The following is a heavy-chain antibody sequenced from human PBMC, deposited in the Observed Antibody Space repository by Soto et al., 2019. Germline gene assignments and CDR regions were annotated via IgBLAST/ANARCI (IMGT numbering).Heavy chain of an antibody. CDR3: AKGTSRPFFYYYYMDV. CDR1: GFTFSGYS. J-gene: IGHJ6*03. CDR2: ISGSGGST. V-gene: IGHV3-23*01. D-gene: IGHD2-2*01. Sequence: EVHLLESGGGLVQPGGSLRLSCAASGFTFSGYSMSWVRQAPGKGLEWVSGISGSGGSTYYADSVKGRFTISRDNSKNTLYLQMNSLRAEDTAVYYCAKGTSRPFFYYYYMDVWGKGTTVTVSS.